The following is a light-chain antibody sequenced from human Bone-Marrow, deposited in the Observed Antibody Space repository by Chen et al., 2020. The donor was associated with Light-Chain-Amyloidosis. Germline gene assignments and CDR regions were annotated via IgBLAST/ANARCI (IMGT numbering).Light chain of an antibody. Sequence: QSALTQPASVSASPGQSITISCTGTSSDVGGDNHVSWYQQHPDKAPKLMIYEVTNRPSWVPDRFSGSKSDNTASLTISGLQTEEEADYFCSSYTITNTLVFGSGTRVTVL. CDR2: EVT. J-gene: IGLJ1*01. CDR3: SSYTITNTLV. CDR1: SSDVGGDNH. V-gene: IGLV2-14*01.